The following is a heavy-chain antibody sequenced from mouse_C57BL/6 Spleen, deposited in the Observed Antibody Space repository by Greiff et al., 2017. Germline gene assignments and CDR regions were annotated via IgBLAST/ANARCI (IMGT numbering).Heavy chain of an antibody. J-gene: IGHJ3*01. CDR2: IRNKANGYTT. V-gene: IGHV7-3*01. CDR3: ARYQTGWFAY. D-gene: IGHD4-1*01. Sequence: EVQLVESGGGLVQPGGSLSLSCAASGFTFTDYYMSWVRQPPGKALEWLGFIRNKANGYTTEYSASVKGRFTISRDNSQSILYRQRNALRAEDSATCYCARYQTGWFAYWGQGTVVTVSA. CDR1: GFTFTDYY.